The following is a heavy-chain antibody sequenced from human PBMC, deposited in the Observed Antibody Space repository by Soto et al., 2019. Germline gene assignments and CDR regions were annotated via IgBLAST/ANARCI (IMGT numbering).Heavy chain of an antibody. CDR1: GYTFTSYG. Sequence: VKASCKASGYTFTSYGFSGVRQAPRQGLEWMGWISAYNGNTNYAQKLQGRVTMTTDTSTSTAYMELRSLRSDDTAVYYCARDYRGSRYSSSSENWFDPWGQGTLVTVSS. CDR2: ISAYNGNT. V-gene: IGHV1-18*01. J-gene: IGHJ5*02. CDR3: ARDYRGSRYSSSSENWFDP. D-gene: IGHD6-6*01.